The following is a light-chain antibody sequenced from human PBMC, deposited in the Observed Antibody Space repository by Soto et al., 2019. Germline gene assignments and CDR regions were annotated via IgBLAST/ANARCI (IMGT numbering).Light chain of an antibody. Sequence: VGKSVDISGRSSQSISSWLAWYQQKPGKAPKLLIFDASSLESGTPSRFSGRRSGTHFTLVIGVLKPDDLASYSSQHYDHHQPLTSGGGPRW. CDR3: QHYDHHQPLT. V-gene: IGKV1-5*01. CDR1: QSISSW. CDR2: DAS. J-gene: IGKJ4*01.